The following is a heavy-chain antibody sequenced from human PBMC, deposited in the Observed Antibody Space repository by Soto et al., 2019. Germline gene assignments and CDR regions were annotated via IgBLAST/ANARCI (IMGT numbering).Heavy chain of an antibody. CDR3: ARDWTYGAAAGTSGFDP. Sequence: PSQTLSLTCAISGDSVSSNSAAWNWIRQSPSRGLEWLGRTYYRSKWYNDYAVSVKSRITINPDTSKNQFSLRLNSVTPEDTAVYYCARDWTYGAAAGTSGFDPWGQGTLVTVPQ. D-gene: IGHD6-13*01. V-gene: IGHV6-1*01. CDR2: TYYRSKWYN. CDR1: GDSVSSNSAA. J-gene: IGHJ5*02.